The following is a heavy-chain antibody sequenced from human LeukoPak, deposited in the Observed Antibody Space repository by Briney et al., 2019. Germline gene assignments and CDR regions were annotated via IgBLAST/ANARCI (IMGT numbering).Heavy chain of an antibody. V-gene: IGHV3-23*01. CDR1: GFTFSGFW. J-gene: IGHJ4*02. D-gene: IGHD5-18*01. CDR3: AKGRYSYGSGGYFDY. CDR2: ISGSGGST. Sequence: PGGSLRLSCAVSGFTFSGFWMSWSRQAPGKGLEWVSAISGSGGSTYYADSVKGRFTISRDNSKNTLYLQMNSLRAEDTAVYYCAKGRYSYGSGGYFDYWGQGTLVTVSS.